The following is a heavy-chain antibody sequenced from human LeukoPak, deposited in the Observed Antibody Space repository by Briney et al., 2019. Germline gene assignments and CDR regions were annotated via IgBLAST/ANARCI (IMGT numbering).Heavy chain of an antibody. Sequence: GGSLRLSCSASGFTFSRYWMSWVRQAPGKGLEWVAHINQDGSDRSDKYYVDSVKGRFTVSRDNAKNSLYLQMNNLRAEDTAVYYCATHLGDYWFGYLQLWGQGTLVTVSS. CDR3: ATHLGDYWFGYLQL. D-gene: IGHD3-10*01. CDR1: GFTFSRYW. CDR2: INQDGSDRSDK. V-gene: IGHV3-7*01. J-gene: IGHJ4*02.